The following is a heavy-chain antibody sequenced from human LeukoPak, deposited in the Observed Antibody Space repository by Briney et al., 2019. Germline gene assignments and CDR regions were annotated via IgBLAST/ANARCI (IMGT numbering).Heavy chain of an antibody. J-gene: IGHJ4*02. CDR2: ISGPGTST. CDR3: ATYRQVLLPFES. D-gene: IGHD2-8*02. Sequence: GGSLRLSCTASGFTFSSYGMSWVRQAPGKGLEWVSGISGPGTSTYYGDSVKGRFTISRDNSKSTLSLQMNSLRAEDTAIYYCATYRQVLLPFESWGQGTLVTVSS. CDR1: GFTFSSYG. V-gene: IGHV3-23*01.